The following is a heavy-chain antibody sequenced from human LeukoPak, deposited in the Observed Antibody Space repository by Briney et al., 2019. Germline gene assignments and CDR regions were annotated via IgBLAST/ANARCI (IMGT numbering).Heavy chain of an antibody. CDR2: VTPIFGTA. J-gene: IGHJ4*02. D-gene: IGHD3-22*01. CDR3: AREWGLESSGFYYAY. V-gene: IGHV1-69*13. Sequence: SVKVSCKASGGTFSRFTISWVRQAPGQGLEWMGGVTPIFGTANFAQRFQGRVSTTADESTSTAFMELSSLRFEDTAVYYCAREWGLESSGFYYAYWGQGTLVTVSS. CDR1: GGTFSRFT.